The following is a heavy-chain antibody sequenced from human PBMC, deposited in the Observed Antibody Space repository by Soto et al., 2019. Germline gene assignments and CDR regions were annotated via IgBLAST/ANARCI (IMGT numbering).Heavy chain of an antibody. V-gene: IGHV3-33*06. D-gene: IGHD6-19*01. CDR3: AKEGEYSSGWDNFDY. J-gene: IGHJ4*02. CDR2: IWYDGSNK. CDR1: GFMFSSHG. Sequence: PGGSLRLSCAASGFMFSSHGMHWIRQAPGKGLEWVAVIWYDGSNKYYADSVKGRFTISRDNSKNTLYLQMNSLRAEDTAVYYCAKEGEYSSGWDNFDYWGQGTLVTVSS.